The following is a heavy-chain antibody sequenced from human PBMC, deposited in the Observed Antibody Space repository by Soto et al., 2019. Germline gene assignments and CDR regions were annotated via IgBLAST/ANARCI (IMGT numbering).Heavy chain of an antibody. J-gene: IGHJ3*02. V-gene: IGHV1-18*01. CDR2: IIAYNGNT. D-gene: IGHD6-6*01. CDR1: GGTFSSYA. CDR3: AWEPRSIAARPGSAFDI. Sequence: ASVKVSCKASGGTFSSYAISWVRQAPGQGLEWMGWIIAYNGNTNYAQKLQGRVTMTTDTSTSTAYMELRSLRSDDTAVYYCAWEPRSIAARPGSAFDIWGQGTMVTVSS.